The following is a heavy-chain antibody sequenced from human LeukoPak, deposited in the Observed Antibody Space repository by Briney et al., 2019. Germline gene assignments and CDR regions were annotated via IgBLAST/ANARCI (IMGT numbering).Heavy chain of an antibody. CDR1: GYIFTVYG. CDR3: ARWRYDFWSGYSDY. V-gene: IGHV1-18*01. D-gene: IGHD3-3*01. Sequence: GASVKVSCKVSGYIFTVYGISWVRQAPGQGLEWMGWINTFSGSTYYAQKFQGRVTMTTDTSTSTAYMDLRSLRSDDTAVYYCARWRYDFWSGYSDYWGQGTLVTGSS. J-gene: IGHJ4*02. CDR2: INTFSGST.